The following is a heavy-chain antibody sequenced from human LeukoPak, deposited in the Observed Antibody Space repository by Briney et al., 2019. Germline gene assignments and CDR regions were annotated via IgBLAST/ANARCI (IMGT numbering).Heavy chain of an antibody. Sequence: SETLSLTCTVSGGSISSRSYYWGWVRQPPGKGLDWIGSIYYSGSTYYNPSLKSRGIISVETSKNQFSLKLSSVTAADTAVYYCARITLSWREFDCWGQGTLVTVSS. CDR2: IYYSGST. CDR3: ARITLSWREFDC. V-gene: IGHV4-39*07. CDR1: GGSISSRSYY. D-gene: IGHD3-16*01. J-gene: IGHJ4*02.